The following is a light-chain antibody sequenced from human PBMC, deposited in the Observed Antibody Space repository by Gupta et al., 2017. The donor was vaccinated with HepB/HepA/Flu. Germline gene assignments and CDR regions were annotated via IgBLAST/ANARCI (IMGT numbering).Light chain of an antibody. CDR3: QQYYSYPST. Sequence: AIRMTQSPSSFSASTGDRVTITCRASEIIPNYLAWYQQKPGNAPKLLIFGVSTLQSGVPSRFSGSGSGTDFTLTISRLQSEDFATYYCQQYYSYPSTFGQGTKLEIK. CDR1: EIIPNY. J-gene: IGKJ2*01. V-gene: IGKV1-8*01. CDR2: GVS.